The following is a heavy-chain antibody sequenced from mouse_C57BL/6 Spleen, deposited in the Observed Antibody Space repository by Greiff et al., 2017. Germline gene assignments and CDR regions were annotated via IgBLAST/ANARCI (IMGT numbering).Heavy chain of an antibody. Sequence: EVKLVESGGGLVQPKGSLKLSCAASGFSFNTYAMNWVRQAPGKGLEWVARIRSKSNNYATYYADSVKDRFTISRDDSESMLYLQMNNLKTEDTAMYYCVRDDGYYDRYFDVWGTGTTVTVSS. J-gene: IGHJ1*03. CDR1: GFSFNTYA. CDR3: VRDDGYYDRYFDV. CDR2: IRSKSNNYAT. D-gene: IGHD2-3*01. V-gene: IGHV10-1*01.